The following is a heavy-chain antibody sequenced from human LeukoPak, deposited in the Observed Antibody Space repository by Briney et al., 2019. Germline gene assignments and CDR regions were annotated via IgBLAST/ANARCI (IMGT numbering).Heavy chain of an antibody. Sequence: SETLSLTCAVYGGSFSGYYWSWIRQPPGKGLEWIGEINHSGSTNYNPSLKSRVTISVDTSKNQFSLKLSSVTAADTAVYYCARARNSYGFYYYYMDVWGKGTTVTVSS. J-gene: IGHJ6*03. CDR1: GGSFSGYY. V-gene: IGHV4-34*01. D-gene: IGHD5-18*01. CDR3: ARARNSYGFYYYYMDV. CDR2: INHSGST.